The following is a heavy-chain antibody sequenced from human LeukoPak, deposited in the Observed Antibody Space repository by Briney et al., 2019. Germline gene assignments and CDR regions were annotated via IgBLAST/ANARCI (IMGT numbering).Heavy chain of an antibody. CDR1: GFTFSSYA. Sequence: GGSLRLSCAASGFTFSSYAMSCVRQAPGKGLEWVSAISGSGGSTYYADSVKGRFTISRDNSKNTLYLQMNSLRAEDTAVYYCAKGVSSGWYPFDFWGQGTLVTVSS. V-gene: IGHV3-23*01. CDR3: AKGVSSGWYPFDF. CDR2: ISGSGGST. J-gene: IGHJ4*02. D-gene: IGHD6-19*01.